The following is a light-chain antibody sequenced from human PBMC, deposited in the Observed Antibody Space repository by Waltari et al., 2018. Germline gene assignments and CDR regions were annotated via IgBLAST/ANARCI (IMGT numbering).Light chain of an antibody. CDR1: SGINVADRK. V-gene: IGLV5-45*03. Sequence: QAVLTQPSSLSASPGASARLTCTLHSGINVADRKIYWYQQKPGKPPQYLLRFRSDLDNPQSSGLPSRFSGSKDASANAGILLISGLQSEDEADYYCMIWNSGTSVFGGGTTLTVL. CDR3: MIWNSGTSV. CDR2: FRSDLDN. J-gene: IGLJ2*01.